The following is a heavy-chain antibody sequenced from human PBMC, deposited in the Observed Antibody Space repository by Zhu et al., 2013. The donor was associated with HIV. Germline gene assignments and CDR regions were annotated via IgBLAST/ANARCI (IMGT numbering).Heavy chain of an antibody. CDR3: ARDIGVDSSSQGLRDWFDP. Sequence: QVELMQSGAEVRKPGSSVKLSCKASGGPFSNYAIFWVRQAPGQGLEWMGGIVPMLRTTNYARKFQGRVTITADKSTSTAYMELSSLRSEDTAVYYCARDIGVDSSSQGLRDWFDPWGQGTLVTVSS. CDR2: IVPMLRTT. CDR1: GGPFSNYA. J-gene: IGHJ5*02. V-gene: IGHV1-69*06. D-gene: IGHD6-13*01.